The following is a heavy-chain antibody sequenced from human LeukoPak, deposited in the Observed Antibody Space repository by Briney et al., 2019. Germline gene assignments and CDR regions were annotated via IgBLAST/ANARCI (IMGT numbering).Heavy chain of an antibody. Sequence: SVKVSCKASGGTFSSYAISWVRQAPGQGLEWMGRVIPILGIANYAQKFQGRVTITADKSTSTAYMELSSLRSEDTAVYYCARVDTAMVIDYWGQGTLVTASS. J-gene: IGHJ4*02. CDR3: ARVDTAMVIDY. D-gene: IGHD5-18*01. CDR2: VIPILGIA. V-gene: IGHV1-69*04. CDR1: GGTFSSYA.